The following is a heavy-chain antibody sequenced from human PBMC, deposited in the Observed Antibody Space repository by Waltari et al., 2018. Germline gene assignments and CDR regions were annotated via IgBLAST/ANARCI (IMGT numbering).Heavy chain of an antibody. CDR3: AAFPSMSGRDY. Sequence: EVQLLESGGGLVQPGGSLRLSCTASGFTFNTYPMTWVRQAPGKGREWVSTVTGSGTIAYDADSVKGRFTISRDNANNMLYVQMNSLRAEDTAVYYCAAFPSMSGRDYWGQGTLVTVSS. D-gene: IGHD3-3*01. CDR1: GFTFNTYP. V-gene: IGHV3-23*01. CDR2: VTGSGTIA. J-gene: IGHJ4*02.